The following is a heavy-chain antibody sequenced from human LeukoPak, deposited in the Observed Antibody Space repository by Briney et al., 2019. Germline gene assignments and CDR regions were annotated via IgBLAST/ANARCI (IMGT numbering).Heavy chain of an antibody. CDR1: GFTFSTYW. CDR3: ARTFENTYGDY. J-gene: IGHJ4*01. Sequence: GGSLRLSCAASGFTFSTYWMHWVRQAPGKGLVWVSRINVDGTTTTYADSVKGRFTISRDNAKNTLYLQMNSLRGEDTAVYHCARTFENTYGDYWGHGTLVTVSS. CDR2: INVDGTTT. V-gene: IGHV3-74*01. D-gene: IGHD5-18*01.